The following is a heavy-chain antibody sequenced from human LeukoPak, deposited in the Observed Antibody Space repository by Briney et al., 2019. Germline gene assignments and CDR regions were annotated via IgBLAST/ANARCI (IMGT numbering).Heavy chain of an antibody. V-gene: IGHV4-59*01. D-gene: IGHD1-26*01. J-gene: IGHJ4*02. CDR3: ARVSAVGATTD. CDR2: IYYSGTT. Sequence: SETLSLTCTVSGGPITGSYWSWIRQPPGKGLEWIGYIYYSGTTYYNPSLRSRVSISVDTSKNQFSLKLSSVTAADTALYYCARVSAVGATTDWGQGTLVTVSS. CDR1: GGPITGSY.